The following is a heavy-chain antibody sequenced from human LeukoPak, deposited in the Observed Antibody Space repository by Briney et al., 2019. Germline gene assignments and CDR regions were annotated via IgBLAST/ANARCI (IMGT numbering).Heavy chain of an antibody. CDR3: VVVVAATVFDY. D-gene: IGHD2-15*01. J-gene: IGHJ4*02. CDR2: ISSSGSTI. Sequence: GGSLRLSCAASGFTFSSYEMNWVRQAPGKGLEWVSYISSSGSTIYYADSVKGRFTISRDNAKNSLYLQMSSLRAEDTAVYYCVVVVAATVFDYWGQGTLVTVSS. V-gene: IGHV3-48*03. CDR1: GFTFSSYE.